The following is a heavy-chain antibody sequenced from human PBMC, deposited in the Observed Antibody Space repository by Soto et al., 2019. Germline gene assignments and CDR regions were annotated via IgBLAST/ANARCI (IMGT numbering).Heavy chain of an antibody. J-gene: IGHJ6*02. V-gene: IGHV1-2*04. CDR2: INPNSGGT. D-gene: IGHD2-2*01. CDR1: GYTFTGYY. Sequence: ASVKVSCKASGYTFTGYYMHWVRQAPGQGLEWMGWINPNSGGTNYAQKFQGWVTMTRDTSISTAYMELSRLRSDDTAVYYCARDLDVVVPAATRGPYYYYGMDVWGQGTTVTVSS. CDR3: ARDLDVVVPAATRGPYYYYGMDV.